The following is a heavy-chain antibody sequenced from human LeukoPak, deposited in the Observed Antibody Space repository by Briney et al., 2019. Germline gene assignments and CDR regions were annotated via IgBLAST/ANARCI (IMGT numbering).Heavy chain of an antibody. CDR3: AKGVGYYYYMDV. V-gene: IGHV3-23*01. CDR1: GVTFSSYA. Sequence: GGSLRLSCAASGVTFSSYAMSWVRQAPGKGLEWVSAISGSGGSTYYAYSVKGRFTISRDNSKNTLYLQRNSLRAEDTAVYYCAKGVGYYYYMDVWGKGTTVTVSS. J-gene: IGHJ6*03. CDR2: ISGSGGST.